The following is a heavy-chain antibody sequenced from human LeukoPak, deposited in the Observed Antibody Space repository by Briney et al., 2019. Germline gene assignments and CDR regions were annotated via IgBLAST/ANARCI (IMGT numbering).Heavy chain of an antibody. CDR2: IGGRGGST. CDR3: GKEGGA. Sequence: GGSLRLSCAASGFTFSSFTMTWVRQAPGKGLEWVSAIGGRGGSTYYADSLGGRFTIARDNSKDMVYLQMNSLKVEDTAIYYCGKEGGAWGQGTKVTVSS. V-gene: IGHV3-23*01. J-gene: IGHJ5*02. D-gene: IGHD3-16*01. CDR1: GFTFSSFT.